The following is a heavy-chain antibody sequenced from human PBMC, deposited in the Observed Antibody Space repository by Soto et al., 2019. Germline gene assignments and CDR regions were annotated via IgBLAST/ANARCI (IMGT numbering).Heavy chain of an antibody. CDR2: ISWNSGSI. V-gene: IGHV3-9*01. CDR1: GFTLDDYA. CDR3: AKEYLYYDSSGYFDY. D-gene: IGHD3-22*01. Sequence: GGSLRLSCAASGFTLDDYAMHWVRQAPGKGLEWVSGISWNSGSIGYADSVKGRFTISRDNAKNSLYLQMNSLRAEDTALYYCAKEYLYYDSSGYFDYWGQGTLVTVSS. J-gene: IGHJ4*02.